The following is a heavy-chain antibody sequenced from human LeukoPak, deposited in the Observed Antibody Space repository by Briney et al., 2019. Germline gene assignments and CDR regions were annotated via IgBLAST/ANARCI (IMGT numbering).Heavy chain of an antibody. J-gene: IGHJ6*03. Sequence: PSETLSLTCTVSGGSISSSSYYWGWIRQPPGKGLEWIGSIYYSGSTYYNPSLKSRVTISVDTSKNQSSLKLSSVTAADTAVYYCARESYGGTDYYYYMDVWGKGTTVTVSS. V-gene: IGHV4-39*07. D-gene: IGHD4-23*01. CDR1: GGSISSSSYY. CDR2: IYYSGST. CDR3: ARESYGGTDYYYYMDV.